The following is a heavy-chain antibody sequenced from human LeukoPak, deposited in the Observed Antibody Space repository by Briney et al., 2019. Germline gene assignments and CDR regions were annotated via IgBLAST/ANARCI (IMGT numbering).Heavy chain of an antibody. D-gene: IGHD6-19*01. J-gene: IGHJ3*02. CDR3: ARRGIAVAGTDLDI. V-gene: IGHV4-4*07. CDR1: GGSISSYY. CDR2: IYTSGST. Sequence: SETLSLTCTVSGGSISSYYWSWIRQPAGKGLEWIGRIYTSGSTNYNPSLKSRVTMSVDTSKNQFSLKLSSVTAADTAVYYCARRGIAVAGTDLDIWGQGTMVTVSS.